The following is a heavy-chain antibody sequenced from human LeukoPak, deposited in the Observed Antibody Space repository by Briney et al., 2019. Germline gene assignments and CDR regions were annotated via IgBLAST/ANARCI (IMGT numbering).Heavy chain of an antibody. V-gene: IGHV4-59*01. D-gene: IGHD6-19*01. Sequence: SETLSLTCTVSGGSISSYYWSWIPQPPGKGLEWIGYIYYSGSTNYNPSLKSRVTISVDTSKNQFSLKLSSVTAADTAVYYCARGREWLFYFDYWGQGTLVTVSS. J-gene: IGHJ4*02. CDR3: ARGREWLFYFDY. CDR1: GGSISSYY. CDR2: IYYSGST.